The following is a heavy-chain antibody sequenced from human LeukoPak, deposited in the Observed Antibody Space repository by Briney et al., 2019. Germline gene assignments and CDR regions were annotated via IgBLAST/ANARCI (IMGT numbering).Heavy chain of an antibody. V-gene: IGHV3-23*01. J-gene: IGHJ4*02. CDR2: ISGSGGST. CDR3: SKDVVTAAI. CDR1: GFTFRSYT. Sequence: GGSLRLSCAASGFTFRSYTMSWVRQTPGKGLEWVSTISGSGGSTYLADSVKGRFTISRDNSKNTLYLQMNSLRGEDTAAYYCSKDVVTAAIWGQGTLVTVSS. D-gene: IGHD4-23*01.